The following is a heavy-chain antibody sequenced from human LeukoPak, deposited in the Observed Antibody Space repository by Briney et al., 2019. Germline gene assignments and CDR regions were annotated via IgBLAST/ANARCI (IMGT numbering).Heavy chain of an antibody. Sequence: SVKLSCKASGGTFSSYTISWVRQAPGQGREWMGRIIPILGIANYAQTFQGRVTITADKSTSTAYMELSSLRSEDTAVYYCARGGSVTTVTTRHYYYYGMDVWGQGTTVTVSS. J-gene: IGHJ6*02. CDR1: GGTFSSYT. V-gene: IGHV1-69*02. CDR2: IIPILGIA. CDR3: ARGGSVTTVTTRHYYYYGMDV. D-gene: IGHD4-17*01.